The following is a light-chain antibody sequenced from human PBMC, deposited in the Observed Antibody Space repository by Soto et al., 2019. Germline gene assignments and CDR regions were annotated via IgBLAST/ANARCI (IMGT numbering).Light chain of an antibody. CDR1: SSNIGGNV. Sequence: QSVLAHPPSASETPGQTVTISCSGSSSNIGGNVVNWYQHVPGTAPKLLIYNNNQRPSGVPDRFSGSKSGTSASLAISGLQSDDEADYYCAAGDDSLNGYVFGTGTKLTVL. CDR2: NNN. CDR3: AAGDDSLNGYV. V-gene: IGLV1-44*01. J-gene: IGLJ1*01.